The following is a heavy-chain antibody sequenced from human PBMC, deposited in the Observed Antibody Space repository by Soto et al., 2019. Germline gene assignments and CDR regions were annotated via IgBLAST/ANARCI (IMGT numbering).Heavy chain of an antibody. V-gene: IGHV3-66*01. CDR3: ARDLRIRSAAMDV. D-gene: IGHD6-13*01. Sequence: EVQLVESGGGLVQPGGSLRLSCAASGFTVSSNYMSWVRQAPGKGLEWVSVIYSGGSTYYADSVKGRFTISRDNSENTLYLQMNSLRAEDTAVYYCARDLRIRSAAMDVWGKGTTVTVSS. J-gene: IGHJ6*03. CDR1: GFTVSSNY. CDR2: IYSGGST.